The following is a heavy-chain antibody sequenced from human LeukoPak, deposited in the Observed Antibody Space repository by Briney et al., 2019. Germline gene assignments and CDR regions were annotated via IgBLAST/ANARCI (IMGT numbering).Heavy chain of an antibody. J-gene: IGHJ4*02. V-gene: IGHV4-30-2*01. CDR1: GGSISSGGYS. D-gene: IGHD6-19*01. Sequence: PSQTLSLTCAVSGGSISSGGYSWSWIRQPPGKGLEWIGYIYHSGSTYYNPSLKSRVTISVDRSKNQFSLKLSSVTAADTAVYYCARQRQTKIAVAGDFDYWGQGTLVTVSS. CDR3: ARQRQTKIAVAGDFDY. CDR2: IYHSGST.